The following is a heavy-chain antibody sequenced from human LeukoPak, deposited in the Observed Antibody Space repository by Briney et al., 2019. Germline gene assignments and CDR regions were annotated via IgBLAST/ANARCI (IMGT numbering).Heavy chain of an antibody. CDR3: ARARFLNAAPYYYYGMDV. Sequence: PSETLSLTCAVSGGSISSSNWWSWVRQPPGKGLEWIGEIYRSGSTNYNPSLKSRVTISVDKSKNQFSLKLSSVTAADTAVYYCARARFLNAAPYYYYGMDVWGQGTTVTVSS. D-gene: IGHD2/OR15-2a*01. CDR1: GGSISSSNW. V-gene: IGHV4-4*02. CDR2: IYRSGST. J-gene: IGHJ6*02.